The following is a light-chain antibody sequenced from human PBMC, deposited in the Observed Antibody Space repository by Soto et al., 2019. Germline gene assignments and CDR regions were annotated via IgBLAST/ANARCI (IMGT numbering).Light chain of an antibody. CDR3: QQRSNWWT. CDR1: QSVSNY. CDR2: DAS. V-gene: IGKV3-11*01. J-gene: IGKJ1*01. Sequence: EIVLTQSPATLSLSPGERATLSCRASQSVSNYLAWYQQKPGQAPRLLIYDASNRATGIPARFSGSGSGTDFSNTISRLEPEDFAVYYCQQRSNWWTFGQGTKVEIK.